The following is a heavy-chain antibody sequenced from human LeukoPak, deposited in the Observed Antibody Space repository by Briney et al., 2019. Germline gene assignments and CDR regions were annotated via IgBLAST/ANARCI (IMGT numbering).Heavy chain of an antibody. Sequence: ASVKVSCKASEYTFSVYHIHWVRLAPGQGLEWMGWINPNSGGTNNAQYLQGRVTMTRDTSISTAYMELRRLRSDDTAVYYCARGDDTSDYYYPLFDYWGQGTLVTVSS. CDR3: ARGDDTSDYYYPLFDY. CDR2: INPNSGGT. J-gene: IGHJ4*02. D-gene: IGHD3-22*01. V-gene: IGHV1-2*02. CDR1: EYTFSVYH.